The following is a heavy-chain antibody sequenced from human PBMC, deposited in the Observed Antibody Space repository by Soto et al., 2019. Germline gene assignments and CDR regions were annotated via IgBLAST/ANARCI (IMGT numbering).Heavy chain of an antibody. CDR2: VIPILGTA. CDR3: ARLGHPGH. J-gene: IGHJ4*02. CDR1: GGSLRNSA. V-gene: IGHV1-69*01. Sequence: QVQLVQSGAVVKKPGSSVKVSCTASGGSLRNSAISWVRQAPAQRLEWMGGVIPILGTANYAQTFQGRVTMTADEATSTAYMDLSSLSPDDTAVYYCARLGHPGHWGPGTLVIVSS.